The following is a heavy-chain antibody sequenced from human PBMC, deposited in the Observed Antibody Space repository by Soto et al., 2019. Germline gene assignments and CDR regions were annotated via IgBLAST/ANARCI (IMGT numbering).Heavy chain of an antibody. CDR2: INAGNGNT. CDR3: ARGGEIGPFGY. D-gene: IGHD3-10*01. V-gene: IGHV1-3*01. J-gene: IGHJ4*02. Sequence: QVQLVQSGAEVKKPGASVKVSCKASGYTFTSYAMHWVRQAPGQRLEWMGWINAGNGNTKYSQKFQGRVTITRDTAASTAYMELSSLRSEDTAVYYCARGGEIGPFGYWGQGTLVTVSS. CDR1: GYTFTSYA.